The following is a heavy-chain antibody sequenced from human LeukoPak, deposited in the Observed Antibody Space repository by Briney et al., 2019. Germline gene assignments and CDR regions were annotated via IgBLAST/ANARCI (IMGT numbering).Heavy chain of an antibody. CDR3: ARDQNDSSGRYDAFDI. CDR1: GFTFSSYG. J-gene: IGHJ3*02. CDR2: IRYDGSNK. D-gene: IGHD3-22*01. Sequence: GGSLRLSCAASGFTFSSYGMHWVRQAPGKGLEWVAFIRYDGSNKYYADSVKGRFTISRDNSKNTLYLQMNSLRAEDTAVYYCARDQNDSSGRYDAFDIWGQGTMVTVSS. V-gene: IGHV3-30*02.